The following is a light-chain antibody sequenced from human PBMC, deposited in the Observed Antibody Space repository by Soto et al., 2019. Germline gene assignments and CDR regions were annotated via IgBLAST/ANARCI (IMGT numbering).Light chain of an antibody. CDR3: QQSDSYPYT. CDR2: AAS. Sequence: DIQMTQSPSSLSVSVGDRVTINCRTSQSTTNYLNWYQQKPGKAPKLLVYAASSLQSGVPSRFSGNGSGTDFTLTISSLQREDFASYYCQQSDSYPYTFGQGTKLEIK. CDR1: QSTTNY. V-gene: IGKV1-39*01. J-gene: IGKJ2*01.